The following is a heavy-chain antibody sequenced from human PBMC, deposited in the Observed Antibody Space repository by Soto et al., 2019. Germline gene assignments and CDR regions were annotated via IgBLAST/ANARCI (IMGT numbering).Heavy chain of an antibody. V-gene: IGHV4-31*03. CDR3: ARYPVVVVPAANYGLDV. J-gene: IGHJ6*02. D-gene: IGHD2-2*01. CDR2: IHYSGNT. Sequence: QVQLQESGPGLVKPSQTLSLTCSVSGVSVSSDIYYWSWIRHHPGKGLEWIGYIHYSGNTYYNPSLGGRVPISLDTSKNHFSLRLRSVTPADTAVYYCARYPVVVVPAANYGLDVWGQGTTVTVSS. CDR1: GVSVSSDIYY.